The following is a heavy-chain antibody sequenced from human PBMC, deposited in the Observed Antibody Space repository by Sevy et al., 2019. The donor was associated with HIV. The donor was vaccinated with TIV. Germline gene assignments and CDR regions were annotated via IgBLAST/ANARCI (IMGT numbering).Heavy chain of an antibody. Sequence: GGSLRLSCVASGFTYSMNWVRQAPGKGLEWVSYISDSSATIHYADSVKGRFTISRDNAKNSLYLQMNTLRAEDTAVYXXXXXXXGXERLYYFDSWGQGTLVTVSS. D-gene: IGHD5-12*01. CDR2: ISDSSATI. J-gene: IGHJ4*02. CDR3: XXXXXGXERLYYFDS. CDR1: GFTYS. V-gene: IGHV3-48*01.